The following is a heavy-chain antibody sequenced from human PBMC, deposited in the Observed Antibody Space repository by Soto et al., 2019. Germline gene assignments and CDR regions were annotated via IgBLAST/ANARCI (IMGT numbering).Heavy chain of an antibody. D-gene: IGHD7-27*01. J-gene: IGHJ3*01. CDR3: AKAETTAGTGTTPHAFDV. CDR1: GFMFNAYG. CDR2: ISFDGNSK. V-gene: IGHV3-30*18. Sequence: QVHLVESGGGVVQPGRSLTLSCAASGFMFNAYGMHWVRQAPGKGLEWVAVISFDGNSKYYAESVKGRFTISRDNARNPLYLEMVSPRPADTPMFYCAKAETTAGTGTTPHAFDVCAQGTMVTLSS.